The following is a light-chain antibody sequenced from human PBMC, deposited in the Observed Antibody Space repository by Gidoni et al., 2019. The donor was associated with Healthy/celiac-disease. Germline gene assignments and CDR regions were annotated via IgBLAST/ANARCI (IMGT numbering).Light chain of an antibody. CDR2: DAS. J-gene: IGKJ1*01. CDR3: QQRSNWPPA. Sequence: EIMGTQAPATLSWSPGERATLSCRASQSVSSCLTWYQQEPGQAPRLLIYDASNRATGIPARFSGSGSGTAFTLPISSLEPEDFAVYYCQQRSNWPPAFGQGTKVEIK. V-gene: IGKV3-11*01. CDR1: QSVSSC.